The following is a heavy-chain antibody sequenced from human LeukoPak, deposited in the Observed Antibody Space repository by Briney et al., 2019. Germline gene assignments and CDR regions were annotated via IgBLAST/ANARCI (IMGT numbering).Heavy chain of an antibody. Sequence: GGSLRLSCAASGLSFSSFAMSWVRQGPARGLEWVSSIRGNGGTFYADSVKGRFTLSSDSSRNTVYFQLNNLRVEDTAIYYCAKASWVSSTDAVRWGQGTLVTVSS. CDR3: AKASWVSSTDAVR. CDR2: IRGNGGT. V-gene: IGHV3-23*01. CDR1: GLSFSSFA. D-gene: IGHD3-16*01. J-gene: IGHJ4*02.